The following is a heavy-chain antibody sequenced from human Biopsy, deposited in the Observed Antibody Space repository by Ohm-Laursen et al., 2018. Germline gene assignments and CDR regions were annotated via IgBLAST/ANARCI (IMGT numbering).Heavy chain of an antibody. V-gene: IGHV1-58*01. Sequence: VKISCKASGFAFSSSAVQWVRQARGQRLEWIGWIVVGSGHTNYAQKFQERVTITRDMSTSTAYMELTSLRSEDTAVYYCAATSTLYYYYYAMDVWDQGTTITVSS. CDR2: IVVGSGHT. CDR1: GFAFSSSA. CDR3: AATSTLYYYYYAMDV. J-gene: IGHJ6*02.